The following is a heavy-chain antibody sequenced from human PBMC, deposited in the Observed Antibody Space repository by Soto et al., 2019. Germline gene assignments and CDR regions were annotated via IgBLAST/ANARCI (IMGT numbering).Heavy chain of an antibody. Sequence: SLRLSCAASGFTFDDYTMHWVRQAPGKGLEWVSLISWDGGSTYYADSVKGRFTISRDNSKNSLYLQMNSLRTEDTALYYCAKGPEGYYYYGMDVWGQGTTVTVSS. CDR3: AKGPEGYYYYGMDV. CDR2: ISWDGGST. J-gene: IGHJ6*02. V-gene: IGHV3-43*01. CDR1: GFTFDDYT.